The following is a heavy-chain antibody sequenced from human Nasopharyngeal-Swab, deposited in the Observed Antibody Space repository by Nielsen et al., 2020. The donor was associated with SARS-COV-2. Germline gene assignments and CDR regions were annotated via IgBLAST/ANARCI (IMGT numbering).Heavy chain of an antibody. Sequence: GSLRLSCTVSGGSISSYYWSWIRQPPGKGLEWIGYIYYSGSTNYNPSLKSRVTISVDTSKNQFSLKLSSVTAADTAVYYCAGRITIFGVVYYVDVWGKGTTVTVSS. D-gene: IGHD3-3*01. J-gene: IGHJ6*03. CDR1: GGSISSYY. V-gene: IGHV4-59*01. CDR2: IYYSGST. CDR3: AGRITIFGVVYYVDV.